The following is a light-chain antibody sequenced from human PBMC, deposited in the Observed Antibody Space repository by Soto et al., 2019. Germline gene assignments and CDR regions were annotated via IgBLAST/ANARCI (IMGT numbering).Light chain of an antibody. Sequence: EIVMTQSPATLSVSPGERATLSCRASQSAGSNLAWYQQKPGQAPRLLIYGASTRDTGIPARFSGSGSGTEFTLTISSLQSEDFAVYYCQQYNNWPPSITFGQGTRLEIK. CDR3: QQYNNWPPSIT. CDR1: QSAGSN. CDR2: GAS. V-gene: IGKV3-15*01. J-gene: IGKJ5*01.